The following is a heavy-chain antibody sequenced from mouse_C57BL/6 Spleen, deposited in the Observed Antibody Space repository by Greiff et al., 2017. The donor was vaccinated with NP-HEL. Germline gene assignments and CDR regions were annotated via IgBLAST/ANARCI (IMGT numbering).Heavy chain of an antibody. CDR1: GYTFTSYW. J-gene: IGHJ1*03. CDR3: ARRGDSTTPGYFDV. D-gene: IGHD2-1*01. CDR2: IDPSDSYT. Sequence: QVQLQQPGAELVKPGASVKLSCKASGYTFTSYWMQWVKQRPGQGLEWIGEIDPSDSYTNYNQKFKGKATLTVDTSSSTAYMQLSSLTSEDSAVYYCARRGDSTTPGYFDVWGTGTTVTVSS. V-gene: IGHV1-50*01.